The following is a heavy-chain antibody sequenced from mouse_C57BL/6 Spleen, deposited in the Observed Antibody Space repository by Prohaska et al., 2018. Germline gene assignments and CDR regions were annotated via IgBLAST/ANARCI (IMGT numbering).Heavy chain of an antibody. CDR3: ARKDYSNYWYFDV. V-gene: IGHV1-55*01. Sequence: QVQLQQPGAEFVKPGASVKMSCKASGYTFTSYWITWVKQRPGQGLEWIGDIYPGSGSTNYNEKFKSKATLTGYTSSSTAYMQRSSLTSEDSAVYYCARKDYSNYWYFDVWGTGTTVTVSS. CDR2: IYPGSGST. J-gene: IGHJ1*03. D-gene: IGHD2-5*01. CDR1: GYTFTSYW.